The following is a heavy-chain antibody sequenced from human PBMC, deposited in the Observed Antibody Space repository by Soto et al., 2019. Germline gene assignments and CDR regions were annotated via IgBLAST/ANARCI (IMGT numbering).Heavy chain of an antibody. Sequence: PSETLSLTCAVSGYSISSGYYWGWIRQPPGKGLEWIGRIYHSGSTYYNPSLKSRVTISVDTSKNQFSLKLSSVTAADTAVYYCARALERFALDYWGQGTLVTVSS. D-gene: IGHD1-1*01. CDR1: GYSISSGYY. CDR3: ARALERFALDY. V-gene: IGHV4-38-2*01. CDR2: IYHSGST. J-gene: IGHJ4*02.